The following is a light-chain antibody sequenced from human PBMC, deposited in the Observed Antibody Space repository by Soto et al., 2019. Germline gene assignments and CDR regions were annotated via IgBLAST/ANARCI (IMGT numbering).Light chain of an antibody. CDR2: NTS. J-gene: IGLJ3*02. Sequence: QAVVTQEPSLTVSPGGTVTLTCGSSTGAVTSGHYPYWFQQKPGQAPRTLVYNTSDKHSWAPARFSGSLLGGKAALTLSGAQPEDEAEYCCLLSYSGARVFGGGTKATVL. CDR3: LLSYSGARV. CDR1: TGAVTSGHY. V-gene: IGLV7-46*01.